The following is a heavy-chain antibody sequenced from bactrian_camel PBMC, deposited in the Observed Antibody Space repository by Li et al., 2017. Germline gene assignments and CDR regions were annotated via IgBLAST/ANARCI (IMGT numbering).Heavy chain of an antibody. J-gene: IGHJ4*01. Sequence: HVQLVESGGGSVQTGGSLRLSFAASGYHHSAYCLAWFRQAPGKEREAVAAIYTGGGSTFYADSVKGRFTISQDNAKNTLYLQMNSLKPEDTARYYCAADFNRFCIATLSERQYDSWGQGTQVTVS. CDR2: IYTGGGST. D-gene: IGHD4*01. CDR3: AADFNRFCIATLSERQYDS. CDR1: GYHHSAYC. V-gene: IGHV3S1*01.